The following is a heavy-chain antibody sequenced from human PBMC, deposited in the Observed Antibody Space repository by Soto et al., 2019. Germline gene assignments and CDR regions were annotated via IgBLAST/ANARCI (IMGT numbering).Heavy chain of an antibody. J-gene: IGHJ6*02. V-gene: IGHV5-51*01. Sequence: PGESLKISCKGSGYSFTKYWIGWVRQMPGKGLEWMGGIYPGDSDSRYSPSFQGQVTISADNSISTAYLQWSSLKASDTAMYYCARLDSGSYPYYHYYRLDVWGQGTTVTVSS. CDR3: ARLDSGSYPYYHYYRLDV. D-gene: IGHD1-26*01. CDR1: GYSFTKYW. CDR2: IYPGDSDS.